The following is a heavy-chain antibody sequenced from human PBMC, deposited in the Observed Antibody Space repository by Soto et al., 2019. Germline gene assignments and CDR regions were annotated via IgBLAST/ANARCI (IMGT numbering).Heavy chain of an antibody. V-gene: IGHV1-8*02. D-gene: IGHD3-3*01. CDR3: ARDTTIFGVVIGWEVDAFDI. CDR2: MNPNSGNT. Sequence: ASVKVSCKASGGTFSSYAISWVRQATGQGLEWMGWMNPNSGNTGYAQKFQGRVTMTRNTSISTAYMELSSLRSEDTAVYYCARDTTIFGVVIGWEVDAFDIWGQGTMVTVSS. J-gene: IGHJ3*02. CDR1: GGTFSSYA.